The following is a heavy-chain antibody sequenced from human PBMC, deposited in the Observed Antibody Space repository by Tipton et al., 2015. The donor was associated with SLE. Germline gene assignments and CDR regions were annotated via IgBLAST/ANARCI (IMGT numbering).Heavy chain of an antibody. CDR2: IYYSGST. J-gene: IGHJ3*02. CDR1: GGSISSYY. D-gene: IGHD3-10*01. V-gene: IGHV4-59*01. CDR3: ARGGVLGFHPSAFDI. Sequence: TLSLTCTVSGGSISSYYWSWIRQPPGKGLEWIGYIYYSGSTYYNPSLKSRVTISVDTSKSQFSLKLSSVTAADTAVYYCARGGVLGFHPSAFDIWGQGTMVTVSS.